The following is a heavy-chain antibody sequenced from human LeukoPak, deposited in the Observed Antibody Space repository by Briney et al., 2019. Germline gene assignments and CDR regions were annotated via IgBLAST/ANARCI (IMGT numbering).Heavy chain of an antibody. D-gene: IGHD2-21*02. CDR2: INQDGSEK. J-gene: IGHJ4*02. CDR3: AREDTPATANY. CDR1: GFTFSRYW. V-gene: IGHV3-7*03. Sequence: QPGGSLRLSCAASGFTFSRYWMSWVRRAPGKGLEWVANINQDGSEKYYVDSVKGRFTISRDNSKDTLFLQMHSLRPGDTAVYYCAREDTPATANYWGQGTLVTISS.